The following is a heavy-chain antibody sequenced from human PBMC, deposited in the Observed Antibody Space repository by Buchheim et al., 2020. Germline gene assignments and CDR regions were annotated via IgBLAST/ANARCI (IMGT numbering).Heavy chain of an antibody. D-gene: IGHD3-9*01. CDR1: GYTFTSYD. Sequence: QVQLVQSGAEVKKPGASVKVSCKASGYTFTSYDINWVRQATGQGLEWMGWMNPNSGNTGYAQKFQGRVTMTRNTSISTAYMELSSLRSEDTAVYYCARGGRSYFDWLLSYYYDGMDVWGQGTT. V-gene: IGHV1-8*01. J-gene: IGHJ6*02. CDR3: ARGGRSYFDWLLSYYYDGMDV. CDR2: MNPNSGNT.